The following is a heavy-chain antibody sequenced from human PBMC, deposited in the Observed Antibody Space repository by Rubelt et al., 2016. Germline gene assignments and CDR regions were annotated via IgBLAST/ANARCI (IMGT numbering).Heavy chain of an antibody. CDR2: LRQDGGEK. CDR3: AKDRRIQLWLFDY. V-gene: IGHV3-7*01. D-gene: IGHD5-18*01. Sequence: EVQLVESGGGLVQPGGSLRLSCAASGFTFSDSWMTWVRRAPGEGLEWVATLRQDGGEKYYVDSVKGRFTISRDNPKNSLDLQMKGLRVEETAVYYCAKDRRIQLWLFDYWGQGTLVTVSS. CDR1: GFTFSDSW. J-gene: IGHJ4*02.